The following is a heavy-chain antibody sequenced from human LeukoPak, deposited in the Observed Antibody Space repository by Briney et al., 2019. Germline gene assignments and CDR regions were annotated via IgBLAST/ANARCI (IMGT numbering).Heavy chain of an antibody. Sequence: GGSLRLSCAASGFTFNSYGMHWVRQAPGKGLEWVAFIRYDGNKKYYADSVKGRFTISRDNAKNSLYLQMNSLRAEDTAVYYCARDAAKAGYMDVWGKGTTVTVSS. CDR1: GFTFNSYG. D-gene: IGHD6-25*01. CDR3: ARDAAKAGYMDV. CDR2: IRYDGNKK. J-gene: IGHJ6*03. V-gene: IGHV3-30*02.